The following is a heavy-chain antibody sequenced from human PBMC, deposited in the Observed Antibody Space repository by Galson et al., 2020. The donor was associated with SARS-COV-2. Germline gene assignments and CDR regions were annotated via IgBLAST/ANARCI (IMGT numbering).Heavy chain of an antibody. CDR1: GFTFSSYE. CDR2: ISSSGSTI. J-gene: IGHJ4*02. Sequence: GESLKISCAASGFTFSSYEMNWVRQAPGKGLEWVSYISSSGSTIYYADSVKGRFTISRDNAKNSLYLQMNSLRAEDTAVYYCARAVRTAMVTGPPRLIDYWGQGTLVTVSS. V-gene: IGHV3-48*03. D-gene: IGHD5-18*01. CDR3: ARAVRTAMVTGPPRLIDY.